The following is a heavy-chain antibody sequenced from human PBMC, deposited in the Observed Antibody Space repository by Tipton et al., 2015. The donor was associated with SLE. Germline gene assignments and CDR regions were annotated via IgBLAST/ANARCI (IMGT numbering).Heavy chain of an antibody. D-gene: IGHD4-11*01. V-gene: IGHV4-59*01. CDR3: ARWAGPTVNFDY. CDR1: GGSISSYY. Sequence: TLSLTCTVSGGSISSYYWSWIRQPPGKGLEWIGYIYYSGSTNYNPSLKSPVTISVDTSKNQFSLKLSSLTAADTAVYYCARWAGPTVNFDYWGQGTLVTVSS. J-gene: IGHJ4*02. CDR2: IYYSGST.